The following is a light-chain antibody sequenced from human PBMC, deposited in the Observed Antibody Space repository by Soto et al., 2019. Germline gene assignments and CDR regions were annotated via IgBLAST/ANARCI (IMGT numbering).Light chain of an antibody. V-gene: IGLV1-40*01. Sequence: QSVLTQPPSVSGAPGQRVTISFTGSSSNIGAGYDVHWYQQLPGTAPKLLIYGNSNRPSGVPDRFSGSKSGTSASLAITGLQAEDEADYYCQYYDSSLSGVVFGVGTKLTVL. CDR2: GNS. J-gene: IGLJ2*01. CDR3: QYYDSSLSGVV. CDR1: SSNIGAGYD.